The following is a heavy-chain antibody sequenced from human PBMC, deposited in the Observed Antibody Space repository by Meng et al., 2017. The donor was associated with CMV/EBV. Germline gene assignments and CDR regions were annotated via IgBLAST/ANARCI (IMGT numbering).Heavy chain of an antibody. D-gene: IGHD4/OR15-4a*01. V-gene: IGHV1-2*02. CDR3: ARTMVITPYYFDY. CDR2: INPNNGVT. Sequence: ASVKVSCKASGYTFTGYYIHWVRQAPGHGLEWMGWINPNNGVTNYAQKFQGRVTMARDTSISTAYMELSRLTSEDTAVYYCARTMVITPYYFDYWGQGTLVTVSS. CDR1: GYTFTGYY. J-gene: IGHJ4*02.